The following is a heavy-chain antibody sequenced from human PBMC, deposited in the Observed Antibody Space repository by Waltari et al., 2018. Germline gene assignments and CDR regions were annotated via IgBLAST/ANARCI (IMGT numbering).Heavy chain of an antibody. D-gene: IGHD2-15*01. V-gene: IGHV4-4*02. CDR2: VQGSGRT. J-gene: IGHJ4*02. Sequence: QLQLQESGPGLVQPSGTRSLTCAVSGDSVSNGDLWSLVRQTPGKGLEWIGQVQGSGRTNYNPSFASRVTVAVDTSNNRFSLKVISATAADTGVYYCARDRGRGLYLDSWGPGTLVTVSP. CDR3: ARDRGRGLYLDS. CDR1: GDSVSNGDL.